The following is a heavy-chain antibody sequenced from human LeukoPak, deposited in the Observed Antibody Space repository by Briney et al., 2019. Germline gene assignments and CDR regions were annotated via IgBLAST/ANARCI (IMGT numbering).Heavy chain of an antibody. D-gene: IGHD5-12*01. Sequence: PGRSLRLSCAASGFTFSSYAMHWVRQAPGKGLEWVAVISYDGSNKHYADSVKGRFTISRDNSKNTLYLQMNSLRAEDTAVYYCASQDIVATIRKDGGDAFDIWGQGTMVTVSS. CDR3: ASQDIVATIRKDGGDAFDI. CDR2: ISYDGSNK. V-gene: IGHV3-30-3*01. J-gene: IGHJ3*02. CDR1: GFTFSSYA.